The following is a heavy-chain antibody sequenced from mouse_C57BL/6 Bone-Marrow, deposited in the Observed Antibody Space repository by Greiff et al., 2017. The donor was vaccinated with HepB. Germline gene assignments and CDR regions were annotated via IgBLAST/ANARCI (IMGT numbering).Heavy chain of an antibody. V-gene: IGHV2-9-1*01. CDR2: IWTGGGT. CDR1: GFSLTSYA. CDR3: ARNGNYYDYLYYAMDY. D-gene: IGHD2-4*01. Sequence: VQLQQSGPGLVAPSQSLSITCTVSGFSLTSYAISWVRQPPGKGLEWLGVIWTGGGTNYNSALKSRLSISKYNSKSQVFLKMNSLQTDDTARYYCARNGNYYDYLYYAMDYWGQGTSVTVSS. J-gene: IGHJ4*01.